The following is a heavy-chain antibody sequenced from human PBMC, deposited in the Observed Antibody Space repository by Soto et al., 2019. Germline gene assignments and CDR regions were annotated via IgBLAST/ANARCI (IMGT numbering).Heavy chain of an antibody. CDR2: ISGSGDST. D-gene: IGHD1-26*01. Sequence: GSLRLSCAGSGFTFSSVAMTWVRQAPGKGLEWVSSISGSGDSTYYADSVKGRFTISRDNAKNSLFLQMNSLRAEDTAVYYCGKGRSYYYYYGVDVWGQGTTVTVSS. J-gene: IGHJ6*02. V-gene: IGHV3-23*01. CDR3: GKGRSYYYYYGVDV. CDR1: GFTFSSVA.